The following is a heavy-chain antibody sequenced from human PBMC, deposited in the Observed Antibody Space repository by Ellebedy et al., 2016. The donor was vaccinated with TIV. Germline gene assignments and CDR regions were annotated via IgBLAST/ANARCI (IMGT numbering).Heavy chain of an antibody. D-gene: IGHD3-10*01. Sequence: GESLKISXAASGFTFSTYDMSWVRQTPGKGPEWVSFITNGGTTYYPESMKGRFTISRDNSRNTLYLQMNSLRAEDTAVYYCAKDRLEGTYLGSGVFDYWGQGTLATVSS. J-gene: IGHJ4*02. CDR1: GFTFSTYD. CDR2: ITNGGTT. V-gene: IGHV3-23*01. CDR3: AKDRLEGTYLGSGVFDY.